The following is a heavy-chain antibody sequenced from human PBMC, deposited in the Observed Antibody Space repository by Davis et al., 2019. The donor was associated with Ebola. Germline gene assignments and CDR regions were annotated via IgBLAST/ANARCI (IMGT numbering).Heavy chain of an antibody. CDR1: GGTFSSHP. V-gene: IGHV1-69*13. CDR2: IVPIFDTP. J-gene: IGHJ4*02. D-gene: IGHD3-9*01. CDR3: ARDFDGGNYYFDY. Sequence: SVKVSCKTSGGTFSSHPISWVRQAPRQGLEWMGGIVPIFDTPHYAQKFQGRITITADASTSTAYMELSSLRSEDTATYFCARDFDGGNYYFDYWGPGTPVTVSS.